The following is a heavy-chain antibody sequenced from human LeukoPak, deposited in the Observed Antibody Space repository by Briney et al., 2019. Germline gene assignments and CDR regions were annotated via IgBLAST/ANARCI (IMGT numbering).Heavy chain of an antibody. CDR2: INHSGST. D-gene: IGHD3-10*01. CDR1: GGSFSGYY. J-gene: IGHJ4*02. Sequence: SETLSLTCAVSGGSFSGYYWSWIRQPPGKGLEWIGEINHSGSTNYNPSLKSRVTISVDTSKNQFSLKLSSVTAADTAVYYCARGTHYYGSGSYYYLPREYFDYWGQGTLVTVSS. V-gene: IGHV4-34*01. CDR3: ARGTHYYGSGSYYYLPREYFDY.